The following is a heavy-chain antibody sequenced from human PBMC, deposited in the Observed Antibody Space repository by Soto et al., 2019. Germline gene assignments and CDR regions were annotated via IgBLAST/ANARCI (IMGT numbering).Heavy chain of an antibody. CDR2: MNPNSGNT. CDR1: GYNFTSYD. J-gene: IGHJ4*02. CDR3: ALGIVVVTANLCDY. D-gene: IGHD2-21*02. Sequence: QVQLVQSGAEVKKPGASVKVSCKASGYNFTSYDITWVRQATEKGLEWMGWMNPNSGNTGYAQKFQGRGTMTRNTSISTAYMELSSLRSEDTAVYYCALGIVVVTANLCDYWGQGPLVTVAS. V-gene: IGHV1-8*01.